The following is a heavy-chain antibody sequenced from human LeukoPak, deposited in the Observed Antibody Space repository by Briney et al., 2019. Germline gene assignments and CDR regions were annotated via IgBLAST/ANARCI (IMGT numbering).Heavy chain of an antibody. D-gene: IGHD2-2*01. CDR3: ATETLVVADAFDI. CDR2: INHSGST. J-gene: IGHJ3*02. V-gene: IGHV4-34*01. Sequence: SSETLSLTCAVYGGSFSGYYWSWIRQPPGKGLEWIGEINHSGSTNYNPSLKSRVSISVDTSKNQFSLKLSSVTAADTAVYYCATETLVVADAFDIWGQGTMVTVSS. CDR1: GGSFSGYY.